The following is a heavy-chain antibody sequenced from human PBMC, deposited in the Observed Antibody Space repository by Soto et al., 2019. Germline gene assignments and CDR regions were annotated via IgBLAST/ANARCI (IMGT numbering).Heavy chain of an antibody. Sequence: GGSLRLSCAASGFTFDDYVVHWVRQAPGKGLEWVSGMSWNAGYISYASSVKGRFTISRDNAKKSLYLQMNSLRPEDTAFYYCAKAPDYGDHGFFQHWGQGTLVTVSS. CDR3: AKAPDYGDHGFFQH. CDR1: GFTFDDYV. D-gene: IGHD4-17*01. CDR2: MSWNAGYI. J-gene: IGHJ1*01. V-gene: IGHV3-9*01.